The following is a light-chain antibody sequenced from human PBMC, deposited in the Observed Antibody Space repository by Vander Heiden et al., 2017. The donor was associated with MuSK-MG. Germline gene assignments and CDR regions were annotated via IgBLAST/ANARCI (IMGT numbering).Light chain of an antibody. V-gene: IGKV3-20*01. J-gene: IGKJ5*01. CDR1: QSVSSID. CDR3: QQYGTSPPIT. CDR2: GAS. Sequence: ESVLTQSPGTLSLSPGEGATLSCRASQSVSSIDLAWYQQKRGQPPRLLIYGASSRATGIPDRFSGSGSGTLFILAINRLEPEDFAVYYCQQYGTSPPITFGPGTRLEIK.